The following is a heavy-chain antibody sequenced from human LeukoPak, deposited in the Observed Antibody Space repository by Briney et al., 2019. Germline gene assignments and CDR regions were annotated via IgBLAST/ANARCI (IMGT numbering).Heavy chain of an antibody. CDR3: AREDQLLLDY. CDR2: ISYDGSNK. D-gene: IGHD2-2*01. J-gene: IGHJ4*02. CDR1: GFTFSSYA. V-gene: IGHV3-30*04. Sequence: GGSLRLSCAASGFTFSSYAMHWVRQAPGKGLEWVAVISYDGSNKYYADSVKGRFTISRDNSKNTLYPQMNSLRAEDTAVYYCAREDQLLLDYWGQGTLVTVSS.